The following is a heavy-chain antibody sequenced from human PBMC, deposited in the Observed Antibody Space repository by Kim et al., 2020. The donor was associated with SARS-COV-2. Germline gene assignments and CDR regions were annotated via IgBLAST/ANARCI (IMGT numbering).Heavy chain of an antibody. Sequence: GGSLRLSCAASGFTFSNAWMSWVRQAPGKGLEWVGRIKSKTDGGTTDYAAPVKGRFTISRDDSKNTLYLQMNSLKTEDTAVYYCTTDLDSPDTKGPFDYWGQGTLVTVSS. J-gene: IGHJ4*02. V-gene: IGHV3-15*01. CDR2: IKSKTDGGTT. CDR1: GFTFSNAW. CDR3: TTDLDSPDTKGPFDY. D-gene: IGHD3-9*01.